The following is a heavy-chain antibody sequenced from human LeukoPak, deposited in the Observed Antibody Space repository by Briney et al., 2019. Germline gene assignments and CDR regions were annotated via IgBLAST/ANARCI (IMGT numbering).Heavy chain of an antibody. V-gene: IGHV4-30-2*01. CDR3: AGYCSSTSCQGQDAFDI. CDR1: GGSISSGGYY. J-gene: IGHJ3*02. D-gene: IGHD2-2*01. Sequence: SETLSLTCTVSGGSISSGGYYWSWIRQPPGKGLEWIGYIYHSGSTYYNPSLKSRVTISVDRSKNQFSLKLSSVTAADTAVYYCAGYCSSTSCQGQDAFDIWGQGTMVTVSS. CDR2: IYHSGST.